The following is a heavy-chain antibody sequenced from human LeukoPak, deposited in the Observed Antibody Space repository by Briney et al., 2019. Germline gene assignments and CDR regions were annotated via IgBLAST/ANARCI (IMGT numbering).Heavy chain of an antibody. Sequence: SETLSLTCTVSGGSISSYYWSWIRQPPGKGLEWIGYIYYSGSTNYNPFLKSRVTISVDTSKNQFSLKLSSVTAADTAVYYCCKLNDAFDIWGQGTMVTVSS. CDR3: CKLNDAFDI. J-gene: IGHJ3*02. CDR1: GGSISSYY. CDR2: IYYSGST. V-gene: IGHV4-59*08. D-gene: IGHD1-1*01.